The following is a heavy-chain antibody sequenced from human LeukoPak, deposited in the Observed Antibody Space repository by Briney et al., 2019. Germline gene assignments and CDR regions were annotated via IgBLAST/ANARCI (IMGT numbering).Heavy chain of an antibody. CDR3: AKDVEDY. CDR1: GVTFSSYG. CDR2: ISYDGSNK. J-gene: IGHJ4*02. Sequence: GGSLRLSCAASGVTFSSYGMHWVRQAPGKGLEWVAVISYDGSNKYYADSVKGRFTISRDNSKNTLYLQMNSLRAEDTAVYYCAKDVEDYWGQGTLVTVSS. V-gene: IGHV3-30*18.